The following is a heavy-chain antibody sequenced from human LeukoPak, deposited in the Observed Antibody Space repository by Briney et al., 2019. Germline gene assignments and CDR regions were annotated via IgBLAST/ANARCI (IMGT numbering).Heavy chain of an antibody. Sequence: SETLSLTCTVSGGSISSYYWSWIRQPPGKGLEWIGYIYYSGSTNYNPSLKSRVTISVDTSKNQFSLKLSSVTAADTAVYYCARHFIARVAVAGNWFDPWGQGTLVTVPS. CDR2: IYYSGST. CDR1: GGSISSYY. J-gene: IGHJ5*02. CDR3: ARHFIARVAVAGNWFDP. D-gene: IGHD6-19*01. V-gene: IGHV4-59*08.